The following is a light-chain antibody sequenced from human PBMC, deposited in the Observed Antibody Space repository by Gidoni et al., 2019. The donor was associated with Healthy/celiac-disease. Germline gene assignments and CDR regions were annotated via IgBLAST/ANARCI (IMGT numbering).Light chain of an antibody. CDR1: QSVSSY. J-gene: IGKJ5*01. CDR2: DAS. CDR3: QQRSNWPLIT. V-gene: IGKV3-11*01. Sequence: EIFLTQSPATLSLSHGERATLSCRASQSVSSYLACYQQKPGQAPRLLIYDASNRATGIPARFSGSGSGADFSLTISSLEPEDFAVYYCQQRSNWPLITFXQXTRVEIK.